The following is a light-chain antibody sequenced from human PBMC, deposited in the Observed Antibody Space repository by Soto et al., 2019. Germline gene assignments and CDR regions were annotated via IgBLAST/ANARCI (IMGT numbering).Light chain of an antibody. CDR2: WAS. Sequence: DIVMTQSPDSLAVSLGERATINCKSSKSVLYSSNNKNYLAWYQQKPGQPPKLLIYWASTRESGVPDLFSGSGSGTDFPLTISSLQAEDVAVYYCQQYYSTPITFGQGTRLEIK. J-gene: IGKJ5*01. CDR1: KSVLYSSNNKNY. CDR3: QQYYSTPIT. V-gene: IGKV4-1*01.